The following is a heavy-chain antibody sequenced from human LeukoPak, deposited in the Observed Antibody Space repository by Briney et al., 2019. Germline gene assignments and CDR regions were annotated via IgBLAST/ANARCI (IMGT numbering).Heavy chain of an antibody. CDR2: IYSTGTT. CDR3: ARAHKYHYYDSSGAFDV. CDR1: GDSINSYY. V-gene: IGHV4-4*07. Sequence: SETLSPTCTVTGDSINSYYWNWIRQPAGKGLEWIGRIYSTGTTNYNPSLTSRVTISVDTSKNQFSLKLSSVTAADTAAYHCARAHKYHYYDSSGAFDVWGQGTVVTVSS. D-gene: IGHD3-22*01. J-gene: IGHJ3*01.